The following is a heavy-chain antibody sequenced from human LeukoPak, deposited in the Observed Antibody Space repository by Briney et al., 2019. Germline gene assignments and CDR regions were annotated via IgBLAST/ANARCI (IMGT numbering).Heavy chain of an antibody. CDR1: VFTFSGYW. Sequence: GGSLRLSCAASVFTFSGYWMYCVRQAPGKGLVGGSRINSDGSSTTYADSVKGRFTISRDNGKNTLYLQMNSLRAEDTAVYYCARASSYCSSTSCKEPLGYWGQGTLVTVSS. CDR3: ARASSYCSSTSCKEPLGY. CDR2: INSDGSST. V-gene: IGHV3-74*01. D-gene: IGHD2-2*01. J-gene: IGHJ4*02.